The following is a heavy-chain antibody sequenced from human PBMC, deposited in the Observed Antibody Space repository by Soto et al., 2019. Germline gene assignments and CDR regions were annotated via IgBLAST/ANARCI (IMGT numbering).Heavy chain of an antibody. D-gene: IGHD6-19*01. Sequence: ASVKVSCKASGYTFTSYAMHWVRQAPGQRLEWMGWINAGNGNTKYSQKFQGRVTITRDTSASTAYMELSSLRSDDTAVYYCARENSSGWYQAPDYWGQGTLVTVSS. CDR3: ARENSSGWYQAPDY. J-gene: IGHJ4*02. CDR2: INAGNGNT. V-gene: IGHV1-3*01. CDR1: GYTFTSYA.